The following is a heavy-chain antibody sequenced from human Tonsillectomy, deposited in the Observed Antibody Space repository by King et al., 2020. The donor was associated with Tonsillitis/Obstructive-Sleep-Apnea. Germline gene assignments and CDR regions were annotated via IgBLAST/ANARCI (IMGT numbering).Heavy chain of an antibody. CDR2: INHSGST. CDR3: ARTKRGTGGYYYYYYMDV. J-gene: IGHJ6*03. CDR1: GGSFSGYY. V-gene: IGHV4-34*01. Sequence: VQLPQWGAGLLKPSETLSLTCAVYGGSFSGYYWSWIRQPPGKGLEWIGEINHSGSTNYNPSLKSRVTVSLDTSKNQFSLNLSSVTAADTAVYYCARTKRGTGGYYYYYYMDVWGKGTTVTVSS. D-gene: IGHD1-1*01.